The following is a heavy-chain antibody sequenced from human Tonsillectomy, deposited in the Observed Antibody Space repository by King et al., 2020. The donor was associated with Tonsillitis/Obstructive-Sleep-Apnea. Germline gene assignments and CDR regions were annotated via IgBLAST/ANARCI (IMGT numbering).Heavy chain of an antibody. D-gene: IGHD1-14*01. CDR2: FYYSGST. V-gene: IGHV4-59*01. CDR3: AREEPGMDAFDI. Sequence: QLQESGPGLVKPSETLSLTCTVSGGSISSYYWSWIRQPPGKGLECIGYFYYSGSTNYNPSLKSRVTISADTSKNQFSLKPSSVTAADTAVYYCAREEPGMDAFDIWGQGTMVSVSS. J-gene: IGHJ3*02. CDR1: GGSISSYY.